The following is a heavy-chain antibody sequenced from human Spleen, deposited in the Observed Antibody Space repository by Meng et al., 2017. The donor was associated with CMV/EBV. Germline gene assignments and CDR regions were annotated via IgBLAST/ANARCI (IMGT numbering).Heavy chain of an antibody. CDR1: AFPFRNFG. D-gene: IGHD4/OR15-4a*01. CDR3: ATLYGAEDY. CDR2: ISDSGGST. J-gene: IGHJ4*02. Sequence: LACAASAFPFRNFGRSGVRQALGKGLEWVSHISDSGGSTYYADSVKGRFTISRDNSKNTLYLQMNSLRAEDTAVYYCATLYGAEDYWGQGTLVTVSS. V-gene: IGHV3-23*01.